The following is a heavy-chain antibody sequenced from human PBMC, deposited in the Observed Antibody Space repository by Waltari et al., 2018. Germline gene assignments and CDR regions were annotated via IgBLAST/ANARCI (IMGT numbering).Heavy chain of an antibody. CDR3: ARDASNPILYYGMDV. J-gene: IGHJ6*02. D-gene: IGHD4-4*01. CDR1: GFTFSRYS. V-gene: IGHV3-21*01. Sequence: EVQLVESGGGLVKPGGSLRLSCAASGFTFSRYSMNWVRQAPGKGLAWVSSISSSSSYIYYADSGKGRFTIYRDNAKNSLYLKMNSMGVEDTAVYYCARDASNPILYYGMDVWGQGTTVTVSS. CDR2: ISSSSSYI.